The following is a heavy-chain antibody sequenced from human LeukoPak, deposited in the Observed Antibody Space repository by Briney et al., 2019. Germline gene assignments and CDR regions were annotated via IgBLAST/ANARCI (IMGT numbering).Heavy chain of an antibody. CDR2: ISGSGGST. D-gene: IGHD5-12*01. CDR3: AKDPPGYSGYGVFDY. CDR1: GFTFSSYA. V-gene: IGHV3-23*01. J-gene: IGHJ4*02. Sequence: GGSLRLSSAASGFTFSSYAMSWVRQAPGKGLEWVSVISGSGGSTYYADSVKGRFTISRDNSKNTLYLQMNSLRAEDTAVYYCAKDPPGYSGYGVFDYWGQGTLVTVSS.